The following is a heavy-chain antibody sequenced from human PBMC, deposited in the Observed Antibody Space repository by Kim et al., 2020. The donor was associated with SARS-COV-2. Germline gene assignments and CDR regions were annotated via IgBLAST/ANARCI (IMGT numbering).Heavy chain of an antibody. CDR1: GFTFDDYA. D-gene: IGHD6-13*01. Sequence: GGSLRLSCAASGFTFDDYAMHWVRQAPGKGLEWVSGISWNSGSIGYADSVKGRFTISRDNAKNSLYLQMNSLRAEDTALYYCAKGGSSSWYDDFDYWGQGTLVTVSS. CDR2: ISWNSGSI. CDR3: AKGGSSSWYDDFDY. V-gene: IGHV3-9*01. J-gene: IGHJ4*02.